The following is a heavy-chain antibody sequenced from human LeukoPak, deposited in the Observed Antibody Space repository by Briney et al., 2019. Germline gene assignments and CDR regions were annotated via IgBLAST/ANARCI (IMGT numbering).Heavy chain of an antibody. CDR3: ATSEWELHSDY. V-gene: IGHV3-53*01. CDR1: GFTVNSNY. CDR2: IYSGGNT. J-gene: IGHJ4*02. D-gene: IGHD1-26*01. Sequence: GGSLRLSCAASGFTVNSNYMSWVRQAPGKGLEWVSVIYSGGNTYYADSVKGRFTVSRDNSKNTLYLQMNSLRAEDTAVYYCATSEWELHSDYWGQGTLVTVSS.